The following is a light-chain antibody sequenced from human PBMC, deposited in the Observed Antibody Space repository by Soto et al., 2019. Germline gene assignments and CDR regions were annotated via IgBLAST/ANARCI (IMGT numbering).Light chain of an antibody. Sequence: EIVLTQSPATLSLSPGERATLSCRASQSVDGHLAWYQQKPGQAPRLLIYDVFNRATGIPPRFSGSGSGTDFTLSISSLEPEDFAAYFCHQRDNWPPTFGGGTKVEIK. J-gene: IGKJ4*01. CDR3: HQRDNWPPT. V-gene: IGKV3-11*01. CDR2: DVF. CDR1: QSVDGH.